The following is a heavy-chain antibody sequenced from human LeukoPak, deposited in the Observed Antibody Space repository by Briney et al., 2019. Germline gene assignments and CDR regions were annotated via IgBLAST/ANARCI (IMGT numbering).Heavy chain of an antibody. J-gene: IGHJ4*02. Sequence: GRSLRLSCAAYGFTFSSYGMHWVRQAPGKGLEWVAVIWYDGSNKYYADSVKGRFTISRDNSKNTLYLQMNSLRAEDTAVYYCARDVTMDGYNGALDYWGQGTLVTVSS. CDR1: GFTFSSYG. V-gene: IGHV3-33*01. CDR2: IWYDGSNK. CDR3: ARDVTMDGYNGALDY. D-gene: IGHD5-24*01.